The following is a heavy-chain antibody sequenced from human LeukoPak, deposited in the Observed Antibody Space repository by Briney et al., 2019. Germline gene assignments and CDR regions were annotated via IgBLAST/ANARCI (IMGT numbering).Heavy chain of an antibody. CDR1: GFTFSSYE. D-gene: IGHD2-2*01. J-gene: IGHJ4*02. V-gene: IGHV3-48*03. CDR2: ISSSGSTI. CDR3: AREDCSSTSCYVGY. Sequence: GGSLRLSCAASGFTFSSYEMNWVRQAPGKGLEWVSYISSSGSTIYYADSVKGRFTTSRDNAKNSLYLQMNSLRAEDTAVYYCAREDCSSTSCYVGYWGQGTLVTVSS.